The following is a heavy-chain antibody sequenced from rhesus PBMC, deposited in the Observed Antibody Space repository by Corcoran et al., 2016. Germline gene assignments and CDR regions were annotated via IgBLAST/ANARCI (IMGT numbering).Heavy chain of an antibody. CDR3: ARDGDEYRNYFYGLDS. V-gene: IGHV3-54*02. J-gene: IGHJ6*01. D-gene: IGHD4-23*01. CDR2: ISYDGSMK. Sequence: EVQLVESGGGLVQPGGSLRLSCAASGFTFSSYGMHWVRQAPGKGLEWVAVISYDGSMKYYAVSVKDRFTISRDNSKNMLYLQMNNLKLEDTAVYYCARDGDEYRNYFYGLDSWGQGVVVTVSS. CDR1: GFTFSSYG.